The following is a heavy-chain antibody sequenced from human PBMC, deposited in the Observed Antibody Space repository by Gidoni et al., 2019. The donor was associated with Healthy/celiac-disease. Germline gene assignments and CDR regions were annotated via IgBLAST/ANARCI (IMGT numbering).Heavy chain of an antibody. CDR1: GFTFSSYG. J-gene: IGHJ4*02. CDR3: AKDQWVERTVDY. CDR2: ISYDGSNK. Sequence: QVQLVESGGGVVQPGRSLRLSCAASGFTFSSYGIHWVRQAPGKGLEWVAVISYDGSNKYYADSVKGRFTISRDNSKNTLYLQMNSLRAEDTAEYYCAKDQWVERTVDYWGQGTLVTVSS. V-gene: IGHV3-30*18. D-gene: IGHD6-19*01.